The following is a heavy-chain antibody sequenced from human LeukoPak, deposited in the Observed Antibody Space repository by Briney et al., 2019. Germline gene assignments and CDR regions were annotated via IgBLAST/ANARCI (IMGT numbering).Heavy chain of an antibody. J-gene: IGHJ4*02. D-gene: IGHD3-22*01. CDR2: IYSGGST. V-gene: IGHV4-61*02. Sequence: SQTLSLTCTVSGDSTSSGPYYWSWIRQPAGTELEWIGRIYSGGSTSYNPSLKSRVTISVDTSKNQFSLKLSSVTAADTAIYYCAREGSIYYYDSSGYLGYWGQGTLVTVSS. CDR1: GDSTSSGPYY. CDR3: AREGSIYYYDSSGYLGY.